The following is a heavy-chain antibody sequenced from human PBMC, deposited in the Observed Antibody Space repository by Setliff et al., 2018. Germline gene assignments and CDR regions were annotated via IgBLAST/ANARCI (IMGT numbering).Heavy chain of an antibody. D-gene: IGHD1-20*01. CDR3: ARDGNNWNDLDY. Sequence: GGSLRLSCAASGFSFSGSAVYWVRQASVKGLEWIGRIRGRTDNYATAYAVSVRGRFTISRDNAKNSLYLQMNSLRAEDTAVYYCARDGNNWNDLDYWGHGTLVTV. V-gene: IGHV3-73*01. CDR1: GFSFSGSA. CDR2: IRGRTDNYAT. J-gene: IGHJ4*01.